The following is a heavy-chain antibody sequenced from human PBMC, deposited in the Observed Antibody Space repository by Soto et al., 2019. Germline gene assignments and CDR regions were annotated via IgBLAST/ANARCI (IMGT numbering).Heavy chain of an antibody. CDR1: GGTFSSYA. CDR3: ARDRYYDDGSGYYGLDY. CDR2: IIPIFGTA. J-gene: IGHJ4*02. D-gene: IGHD3-22*01. Sequence: QVQLVQSGAEVKKPGSSVKVSCKASGGTFSSYAISWVRQAPGQGLEWMGGIIPIFGTANYAQKFQGRVTITADESTSTAYMELRSLRSEDTAVYYCARDRYYDDGSGYYGLDYWGQGTLVTVSS. V-gene: IGHV1-69*12.